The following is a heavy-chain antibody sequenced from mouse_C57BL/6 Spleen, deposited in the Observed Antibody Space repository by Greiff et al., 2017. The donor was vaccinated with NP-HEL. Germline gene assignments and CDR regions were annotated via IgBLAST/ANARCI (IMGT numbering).Heavy chain of an antibody. CDR3: ARSGTTVVMDY. D-gene: IGHD1-1*01. J-gene: IGHJ4*01. CDR2: IRNKANGYTT. Sequence: EVKLVESGGGLVQPGGSLSLSCAASGFTFTDYYMSWVRQPPGKALEWLGFIRNKANGYTTEYSASVKGRFTISRDNSQSILYLQMNALRAEDSATYYCARSGTTVVMDYWGQGTSVTVSS. CDR1: GFTFTDYY. V-gene: IGHV7-3*01.